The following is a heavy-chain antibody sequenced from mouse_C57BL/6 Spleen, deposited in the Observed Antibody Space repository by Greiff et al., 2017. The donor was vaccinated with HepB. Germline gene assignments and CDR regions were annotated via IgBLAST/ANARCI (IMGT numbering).Heavy chain of an antibody. CDR3: ARNYYYGSSWYFDV. J-gene: IGHJ1*03. Sequence: VKLVESGPELVKPGASVKISCKASGYAFSSSWMNWVKQRPGKGLEWIGRIYPGDGDTNYNGKFKGKATLTADKSSSTAYMQLSSLTSEDSAVYFCARNYYYGSSWYFDVWGTGTTVTVSS. CDR2: IYPGDGDT. D-gene: IGHD1-1*01. CDR1: GYAFSSSW. V-gene: IGHV1-82*01.